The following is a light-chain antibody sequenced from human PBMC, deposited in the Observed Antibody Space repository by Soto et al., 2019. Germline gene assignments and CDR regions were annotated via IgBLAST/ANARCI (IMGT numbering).Light chain of an antibody. CDR1: QSVTSSY. CDR3: PPYSSSPLT. V-gene: IGKV3-20*01. CDR2: SAS. Sequence: IVLTQSPCTLSLSPGERATLSCRASQSVTSSYLAWYQQKPGQAPRLLIYSASIRVIGIPDRFSGSGSGTNFILTIGGLEPEDFAVDYRPPYSSSPLTFGGGTKV. J-gene: IGKJ4*01.